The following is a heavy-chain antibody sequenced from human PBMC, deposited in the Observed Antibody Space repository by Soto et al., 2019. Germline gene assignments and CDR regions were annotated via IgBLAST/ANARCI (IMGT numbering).Heavy chain of an antibody. CDR2: IDTLSSTM. CDR1: GFTFSSSS. Sequence: EVQLVESGGGLVQPGGSLRLSCAASGFTFSSSSMNWVRQAPGKGLEWVSFIDTLSSTMYYADYVRGRFTISRHNAKNSLYLQMNSLRAEDTAIYYCTGGGVSSGPGYWGQGTLVTVSS. V-gene: IGHV3-48*01. CDR3: TGGGVSSGPGY. J-gene: IGHJ4*02. D-gene: IGHD3-22*01.